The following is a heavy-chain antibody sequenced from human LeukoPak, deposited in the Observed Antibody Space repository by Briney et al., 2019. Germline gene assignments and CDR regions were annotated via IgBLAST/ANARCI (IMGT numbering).Heavy chain of an antibody. Sequence: ASVKVSCKASGYTFIGHYMYWVRQATGQGLEWMGWINPNNGGTNYAQKFQGRVTMTRDTSISTAYMELSRLRSDDTAVYYCARDMGITIFGVVTFDAFDIWGQGTMVTVSS. CDR2: INPNNGGT. CDR3: ARDMGITIFGVVTFDAFDI. J-gene: IGHJ3*02. CDR1: GYTFIGHY. V-gene: IGHV1-2*02. D-gene: IGHD3-3*01.